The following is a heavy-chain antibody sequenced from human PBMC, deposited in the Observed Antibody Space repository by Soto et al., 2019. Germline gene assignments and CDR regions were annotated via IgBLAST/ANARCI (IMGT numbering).Heavy chain of an antibody. CDR3: ARDLEATVPGGFDY. Sequence: QVQLVQSGAEVKKPGSSVKVSCKASGGTFSSYTISWVRQAPGQGLEWMGRIIPILGIANYAQKFQGRVTXXAXKXXSTAYMELSSLRSEDTAGYYCARDLEATVPGGFDYWGQGTLVTVSS. D-gene: IGHD4-4*01. V-gene: IGHV1-69*08. CDR1: GGTFSSYT. J-gene: IGHJ4*02. CDR2: IIPILGIA.